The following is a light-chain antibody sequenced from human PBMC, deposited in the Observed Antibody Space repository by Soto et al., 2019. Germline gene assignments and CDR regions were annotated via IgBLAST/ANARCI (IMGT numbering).Light chain of an antibody. V-gene: IGKV3-15*01. CDR1: QSVSSN. CDR3: QQYNNWPLT. J-gene: IGKJ3*01. CDR2: GAS. Sequence: EIVMTQSPATLSVSPGERATRSCRASQSVSSNLAWYQQKPGQAPRLLIYGASTRATGIPARFSGSGSGTEFPLTISRLQSEDFAVYYCQQYNNWPLTFGPGTKVDIK.